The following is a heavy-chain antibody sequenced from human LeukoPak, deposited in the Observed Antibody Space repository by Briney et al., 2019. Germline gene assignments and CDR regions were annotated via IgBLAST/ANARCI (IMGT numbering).Heavy chain of an antibody. CDR1: GFTVSSNY. CDR2: IYSGGST. V-gene: IGHV3-66*01. CDR3: VRDTYYYVSSGDSDAFDI. D-gene: IGHD3-22*01. J-gene: IGHJ3*02. Sequence: GSLRLSCAASGFTVSSNYMSWVRQAPGKGLEWVSVIYSGGSTYYADSVKGRFTISRDNSKNTLYLQMNSLRAEDTAVYYCVRDTYYYVSSGDSDAFDIWGQGTMVTVSS.